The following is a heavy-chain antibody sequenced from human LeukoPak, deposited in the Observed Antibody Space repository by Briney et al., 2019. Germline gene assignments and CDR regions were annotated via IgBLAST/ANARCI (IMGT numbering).Heavy chain of an antibody. Sequence: SETLSLTCAVYGGSFGGYYWSWIRQPPGEGLEWIGEINHSGSTNYNPSLKSRVTISVDTSKNQFSLKLSSVTAADTAVYYCARAYCSSTSCYINWFDPWGQGTLVTVSS. CDR1: GGSFGGYY. V-gene: IGHV4-34*01. CDR3: ARAYCSSTSCYINWFDP. J-gene: IGHJ5*02. CDR2: INHSGST. D-gene: IGHD2-2*01.